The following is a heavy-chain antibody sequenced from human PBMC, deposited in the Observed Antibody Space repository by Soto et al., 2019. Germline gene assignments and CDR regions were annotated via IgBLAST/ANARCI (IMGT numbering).Heavy chain of an antibody. CDR3: TRRSSSWYFDY. D-gene: IGHD6-13*01. J-gene: IGHJ4*02. V-gene: IGHV3-23*01. CDR1: GFTFSSYA. Sequence: EVQLLESGGGLVQPGGSLRLSCAASGFTFSSYAMNWVRQAPGKGLEWVSVISGSGDSTYYADSVKGRFTISRDNSKNTLYLQLYSLRAEDTAVYYCTRRSSSWYFDYWCQGTLVTVSS. CDR2: ISGSGDST.